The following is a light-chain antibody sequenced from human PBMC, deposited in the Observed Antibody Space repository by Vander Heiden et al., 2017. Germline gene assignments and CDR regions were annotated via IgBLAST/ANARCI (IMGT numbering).Light chain of an antibody. CDR3: QQGDNAPWT. CDR1: HPVRNY. J-gene: IGKJ2*01. V-gene: IGKV1-39*01. CDR2: AAS. Sequence: DIQLTQSPSSLSASVGDRVTITCRTSHPVRNYLNWYQQKPWEAPKLLIYAASNSQSGVPSTLRGSGSDRDFTLTLSRLQPEDFATYYCQQGDNAPWTFGQGTRLEIK.